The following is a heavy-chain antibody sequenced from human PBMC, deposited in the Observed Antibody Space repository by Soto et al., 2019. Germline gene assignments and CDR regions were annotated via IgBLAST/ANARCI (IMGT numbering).Heavy chain of an antibody. Sequence: SETLSLTCTVSGGSISSYCWSWIRPPPGKGLEWIGYIYYSGSTNYNPSLKSRVTISVDTSKNQFSLKLSSVTAADTAVYYCARHGLQGAYYYYMDVWGKGTTVTVSS. CDR1: GGSISSYC. V-gene: IGHV4-59*08. CDR2: IYYSGST. D-gene: IGHD1-1*01. J-gene: IGHJ6*03. CDR3: ARHGLQGAYYYYMDV.